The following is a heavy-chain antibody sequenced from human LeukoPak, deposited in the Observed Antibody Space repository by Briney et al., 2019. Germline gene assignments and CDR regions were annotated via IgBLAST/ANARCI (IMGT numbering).Heavy chain of an antibody. CDR2: IKSKTDGGAT. CDR3: STTMVRGPIDC. D-gene: IGHD3-10*01. J-gene: IGHJ4*02. CDR1: GFTFSNAW. V-gene: IGHV3-15*01. Sequence: PGGSLRLSCAASGFTFSNAWMAWVRQAPGKGLEWVGRIKSKTDGGATDYAAPVKGRFTISRDDSKNTLYLQMNSLKTEDTAVYYCSTTMVRGPIDCWGLGTLVTVSS.